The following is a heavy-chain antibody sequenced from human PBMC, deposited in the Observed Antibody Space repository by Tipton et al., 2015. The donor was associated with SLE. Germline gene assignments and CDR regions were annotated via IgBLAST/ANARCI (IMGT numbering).Heavy chain of an antibody. CDR2: INHSGST. D-gene: IGHD4-17*01. V-gene: IGHV4-34*01. Sequence: TLSLTCAVYGGSFSGYYWSWIPQPPGKGLEWIGEINHSGSTNYNPSLKSRVTISVDTSKNQFSLKLISVTAADTAVYYCARGGTTVTAKVGLAYWYFDLWGRGTLVTVSS. CDR3: ARGGTTVTAKVGLAYWYFDL. J-gene: IGHJ2*01. CDR1: GGSFSGYY.